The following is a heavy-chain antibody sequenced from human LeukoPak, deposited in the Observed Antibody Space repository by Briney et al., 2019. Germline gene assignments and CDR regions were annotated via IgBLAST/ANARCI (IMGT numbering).Heavy chain of an antibody. D-gene: IGHD3-10*01. CDR2: IYTSGST. CDR1: GGSISSYY. J-gene: IGHJ5*02. Sequence: SETLSLTCTVSGGSISSYYWSWIRQPAGKGLEWIGRIYTSGSTNYNPSLKSRVTMSVDTSKNQFSLKLSSVTAADTAVYYCARSDKVYYYGSGSFNWFDPWGQGTLVTVSS. CDR3: ARSDKVYYYGSGSFNWFDP. V-gene: IGHV4-4*07.